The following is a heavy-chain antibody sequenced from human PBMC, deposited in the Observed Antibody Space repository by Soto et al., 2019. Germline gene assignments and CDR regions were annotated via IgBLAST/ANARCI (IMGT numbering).Heavy chain of an antibody. D-gene: IGHD2-15*01. CDR3: ARHAQVKRGNWLDP. V-gene: IGHV5-51*01. CDR2: IYPGDSDT. CDR1: GYSFTSDW. Sequence: GEALKISCKGSGYSFTSDWIGCVRQMPVKGLEWMGMIYPGDSDTRYSSSFQGQVTISADKFISTAYLHWSSLKASDTAMYYCARHAQVKRGNWLDPWGQGTLVTVSS. J-gene: IGHJ5*02.